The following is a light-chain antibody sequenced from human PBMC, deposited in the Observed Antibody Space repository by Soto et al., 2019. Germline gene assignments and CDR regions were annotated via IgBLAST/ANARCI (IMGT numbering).Light chain of an antibody. CDR3: QQYGSPRT. CDR2: GAS. J-gene: IGKJ1*01. V-gene: IGKV3-20*01. CDR1: QSVSSSY. Sequence: EIVLTQSPGTLSLSPGERATLSCRASQSVSSSYLAWYQQKPGQAPRLLIYGASSRATGIPDRFSGSGSGTDFPLTTSRREPEDFAVFYCQQYGSPRTFGQGTKGKIK.